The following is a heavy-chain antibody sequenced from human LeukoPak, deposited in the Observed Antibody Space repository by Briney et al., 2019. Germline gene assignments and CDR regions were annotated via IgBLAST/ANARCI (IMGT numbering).Heavy chain of an antibody. CDR3: ARGPRNIVVVPAAHYFDY. CDR1: GASISSYY. CDR2: IYTSGTT. Sequence: SETLSLTCTVSGASISSYYWSWIRQSAGKGREWIGLIYTSGTTNYNPSLKSRVTMSVDTSKNQFSLKLRSVTAADTAVYYCARGPRNIVVVPAAHYFDYWGQGTLVTVSS. V-gene: IGHV4-4*07. J-gene: IGHJ4*02. D-gene: IGHD2-2*01.